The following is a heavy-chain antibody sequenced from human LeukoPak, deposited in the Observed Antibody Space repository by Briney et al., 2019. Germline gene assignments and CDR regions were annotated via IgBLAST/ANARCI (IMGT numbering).Heavy chain of an antibody. CDR3: ARDDYYDSSAYRENPFDV. V-gene: IGHV1-69*01. D-gene: IGHD3-22*01. CDR2: IIPILGTT. J-gene: IGHJ3*01. CDR1: GDTFSSYA. Sequence: GSSVKVSFKASGDTFSSYAISWLRQAPGQGLEWMGGIIPILGTTNYAQKFRGRVTITADESTSTLYMELRSLRSEDTAIYYCARDDYYDSSAYRENPFDVWGQGTMVTVSS.